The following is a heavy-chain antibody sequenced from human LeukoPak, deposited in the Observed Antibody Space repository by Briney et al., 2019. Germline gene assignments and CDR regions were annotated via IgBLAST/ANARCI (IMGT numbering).Heavy chain of an antibody. D-gene: IGHD6-13*01. J-gene: IGHJ4*02. V-gene: IGHV1-46*03. CDR3: AKTGGSSWYDY. CDR1: GYTFTNYY. CDR2: INPSGGST. Sequence: GASVKVSCKASGYTFTNYYMHWVRQAPGQGLEWRGIINPSGGSTSYAQKFQGRVTMTRDTSTTTVYMELSSLRSEDTAVYYCAKTGGSSWYDYWGQGTLVTVSS.